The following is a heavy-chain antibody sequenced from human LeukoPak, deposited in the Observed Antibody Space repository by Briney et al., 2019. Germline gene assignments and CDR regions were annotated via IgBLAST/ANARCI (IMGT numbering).Heavy chain of an antibody. V-gene: IGHV1-2*02. CDR2: INPNSGST. CDR1: GYTFTGYH. J-gene: IGHJ4*02. CDR3: ARRGYGGPDY. Sequence: ASVKVSCTASGYTFTGYHMHWVRQAPGQGLEWMVWINPNSGSTTYPQKFQARVTMTWDTSISTAYMELTRLRSHDTAVYYCARRGYGGPDYSGQGTLVTVSS. D-gene: IGHD5-12*01.